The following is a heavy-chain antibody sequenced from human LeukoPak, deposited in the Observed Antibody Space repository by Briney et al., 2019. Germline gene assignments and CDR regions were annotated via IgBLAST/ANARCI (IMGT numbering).Heavy chain of an antibody. CDR2: IYRTGST. D-gene: IGHD6-13*01. J-gene: IGHJ4*02. Sequence: PSETLSLTCNVSGGSISSYYWSWVRQPPGKGLEWIGYIYRTGSTNYNPSLNSRVTISADTSKSQFSLSLSSVTAADTAVYYCARQRDLQQLAPFDYWGQGTLVTISS. V-gene: IGHV4-59*08. CDR1: GGSISSYY. CDR3: ARQRDLQQLAPFDY.